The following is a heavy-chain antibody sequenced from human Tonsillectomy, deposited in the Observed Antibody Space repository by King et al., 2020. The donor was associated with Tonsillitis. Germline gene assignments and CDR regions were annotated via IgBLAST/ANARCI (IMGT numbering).Heavy chain of an antibody. CDR1: GYTVTSYG. V-gene: IGHV1-18*01. CDR3: ARVTPYYYDSSGYPNDY. D-gene: IGHD3-22*01. CDR2: ISAYNGNT. Sequence: QLVQSGAEVKKPWASVKVSCKASGYTVTSYGISWVRQAPGQGLEGMGWISAYNGNTNYAQKLQGIVTMTTDTATRTAYMELRSLRSDDTAVYYCARVTPYYYDSSGYPNDYWGQGTLVTVSS. J-gene: IGHJ4*02.